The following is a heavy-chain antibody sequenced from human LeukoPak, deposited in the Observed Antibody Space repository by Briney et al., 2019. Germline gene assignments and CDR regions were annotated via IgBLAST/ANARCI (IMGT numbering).Heavy chain of an antibody. CDR1: GGSFSGYY. D-gene: IGHD2-15*01. Sequence: SETLSLTCAVYGGSFSGYYWSWIRQPPGKGLEWIGEINHSGSTNYNPSLKSRVTISVDTSKNQFSLKLSSVTAADTAVYYCARGHVVVVAATGSTQNYFDYWGQGTLVTVSS. V-gene: IGHV4-34*01. CDR3: ARGHVVVVAATGSTQNYFDY. J-gene: IGHJ4*02. CDR2: INHSGST.